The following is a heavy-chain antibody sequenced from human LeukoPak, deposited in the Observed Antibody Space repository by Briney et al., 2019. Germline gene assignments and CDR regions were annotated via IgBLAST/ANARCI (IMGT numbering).Heavy chain of an antibody. J-gene: IGHJ4*02. D-gene: IGHD3-22*01. CDR3: ALTYYYDSSGYPFDY. CDR2: IYPGDSDT. V-gene: IGHV5-51*01. Sequence: GESLKICCKGSGYSFTSYWIGWVRQMPGKGLEWMGIIYPGDSDTRYSPSFQGQVTISADKSISTAYLQWSSLKASDTAMYYCALTYYYDSSGYPFDYWGQGTLVTVSS. CDR1: GYSFTSYW.